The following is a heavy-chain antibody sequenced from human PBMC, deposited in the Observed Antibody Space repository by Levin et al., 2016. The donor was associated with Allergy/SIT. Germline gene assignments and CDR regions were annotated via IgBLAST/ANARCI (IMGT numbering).Heavy chain of an antibody. J-gene: IGHJ4*02. CDR3: TTLAVAGVDYFDY. D-gene: IGHD6-19*01. V-gene: IGHV3-15*01. CDR2: IKSKTDGGTT. Sequence: WIRQPPGKGLEWVGRIKSKTDGGTTDYAAPVKGRFAISRDDSKNTLYLQMNSLKTEDTAVYYCTTLAVAGVDYFDYWGQGTLVTVSS.